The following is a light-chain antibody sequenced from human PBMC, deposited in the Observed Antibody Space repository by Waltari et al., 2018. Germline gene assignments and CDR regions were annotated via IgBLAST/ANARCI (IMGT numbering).Light chain of an antibody. Sequence: DIVMTQSPLSLPVTPGEPASISFRSSQSLLLSNGYNYLDWYLQKPGQSPQLLIYLGSNRASGVPDRFSGSGSGTDFTLKISRMEAEDVGVYYCMQALQTPRTFGQGTKVEI. CDR1: QSLLLSNGYNY. V-gene: IGKV2-28*01. CDR2: LGS. CDR3: MQALQTPRT. J-gene: IGKJ1*01.